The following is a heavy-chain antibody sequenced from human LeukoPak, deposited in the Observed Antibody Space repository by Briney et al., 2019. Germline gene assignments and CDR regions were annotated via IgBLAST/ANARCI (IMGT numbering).Heavy chain of an antibody. CDR1: GFTFSNYS. CDR3: AREVAGPFDY. Sequence: GGSLRLSCAASGFTFSNYSMHWVRQAPGKGLEWVAVISYDGSNKYFADSVKGRFTISRDNSKNTLYLQMNSLRAEDTAVYYCAREVAGPFDYWGQGTLVTVSS. D-gene: IGHD6-19*01. J-gene: IGHJ4*02. V-gene: IGHV3-30-3*01. CDR2: ISYDGSNK.